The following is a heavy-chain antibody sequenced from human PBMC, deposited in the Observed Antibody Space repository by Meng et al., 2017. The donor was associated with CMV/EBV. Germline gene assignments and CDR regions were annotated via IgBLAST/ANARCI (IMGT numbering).Heavy chain of an antibody. CDR3: ARDGYSSSWYGPGYYYYYYGMDV. J-gene: IGHJ6*02. Sequence: GESLKISCAASGFTFSSYSMNWVRQAPGKGLEWVSSISSSSSYIYYADSVKGRFTISRDNSKNTLYLQMNSLRAEDTAVYYCARDGYSSSWYGPGYYYYYYGMDVWGQGTTVTVSS. D-gene: IGHD6-13*01. CDR2: ISSSSSYI. CDR1: GFTFSSYS. V-gene: IGHV3-21*01.